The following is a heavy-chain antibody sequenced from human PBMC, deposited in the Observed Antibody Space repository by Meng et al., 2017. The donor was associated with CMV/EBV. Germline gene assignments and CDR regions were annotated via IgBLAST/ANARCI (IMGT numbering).Heavy chain of an antibody. CDR1: FNFSSYS. CDR3: ARVRKWELLHRGYFDY. D-gene: IGHD1-26*01. Sequence: FNFSSYSMNGVRQAPGKGLEWVSSISSSSSYIYYADSVKGRFTISRDNAKNSLYLQMNSLRAEDTAVYYCARVRKWELLHRGYFDYWGQGTLVTVSS. J-gene: IGHJ4*02. CDR2: ISSSSSYI. V-gene: IGHV3-21*01.